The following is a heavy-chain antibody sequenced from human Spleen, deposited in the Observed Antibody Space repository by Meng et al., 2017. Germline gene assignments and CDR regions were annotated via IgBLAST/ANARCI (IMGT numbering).Heavy chain of an antibody. CDR2: INCYTSGT. V-gene: IGHV1-18*01. CDR1: HYTFTGDG. CDR3: ARERSPGHFDY. J-gene: IGHJ4*02. Sequence: QVQAVPAGAEMKRPGAAVNVSCTASHYTFTGDGFSRFRQATGQGLEWLGTINCYTSGTAYARKFQGRITLTRDTSTTTVYMDLGSLGSDDTAFYYCARERSPGHFDYFGQGILVTVSS.